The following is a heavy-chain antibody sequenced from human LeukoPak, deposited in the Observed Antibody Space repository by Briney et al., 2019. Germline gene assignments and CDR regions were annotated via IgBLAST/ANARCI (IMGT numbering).Heavy chain of an antibody. V-gene: IGHV3-23*01. J-gene: IGHJ4*02. CDR3: AKRDFDDYFDS. Sequence: QPGGSLRLSCAASGFTFSSYAMSWVRQAPGRGLEWVSAISGSGGSTYYTDSVKDRFTISRDNSKNTLYLQMNSLGAEDTAVYYCAKRDFDDYFDSWGQGTLVTVSS. CDR1: GFTFSSYA. D-gene: IGHD3-9*01. CDR2: ISGSGGST.